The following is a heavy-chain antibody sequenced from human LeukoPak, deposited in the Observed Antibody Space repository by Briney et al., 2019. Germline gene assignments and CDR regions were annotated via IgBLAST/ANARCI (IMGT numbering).Heavy chain of an antibody. V-gene: IGHV4-59*01. CDR3: ARGGYYDYFDY. D-gene: IGHD3-10*01. CDR1: GGSISNYY. J-gene: IGHJ4*02. CDR2: VYYSGST. Sequence: SETLSLTCTVSGGSISNYYWSWIRQPPGKGLEWIGYVYYSGSTTYNPSLKSRVTISVDTSKNQFSLKLSSVTAADTAVYFCARGGYYDYFDYWGQGTLVTVSS.